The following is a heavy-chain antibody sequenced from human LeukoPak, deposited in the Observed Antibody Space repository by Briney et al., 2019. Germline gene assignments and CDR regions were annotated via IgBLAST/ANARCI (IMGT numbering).Heavy chain of an antibody. Sequence: GTLRLSCVASGLTFSNYGISWVRQAPGKGLEWIGEINHSGNTNYSPSLKSRVTISVDTSQNHFSLRLRSLTAADTAVYYCARGRYLTTGGGAAAGFLDYWGQGSLVTVSS. CDR1: GLTFSNYG. J-gene: IGHJ4*02. CDR2: INHSGNT. D-gene: IGHD6-13*01. V-gene: IGHV4-34*01. CDR3: ARGRYLTTGGGAAAGFLDY.